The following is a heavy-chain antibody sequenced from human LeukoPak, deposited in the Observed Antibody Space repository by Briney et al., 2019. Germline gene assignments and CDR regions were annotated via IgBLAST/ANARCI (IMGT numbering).Heavy chain of an antibody. CDR2: INPSGGST. Sequence: ASVKVSCKASGGTFSSYAISWVRQAPGQGLEWMGIINPSGGSTSYAQKFQGRVTMTRDTSTSTVYMELSSLRSEDTAVYYCARSGTHTDFDYWGQGTLVTVSS. CDR1: GGTFSSYA. CDR3: ARSGTHTDFDY. V-gene: IGHV1-46*01. D-gene: IGHD1-1*01. J-gene: IGHJ4*02.